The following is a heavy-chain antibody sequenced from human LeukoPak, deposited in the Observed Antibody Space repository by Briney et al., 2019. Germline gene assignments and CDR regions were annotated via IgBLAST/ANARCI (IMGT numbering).Heavy chain of an antibody. J-gene: IGHJ4*02. CDR2: ISGSGGST. D-gene: IGHD4-4*01. CDR1: GFTFSSYA. CDR3: AKDTYSNYDFDY. V-gene: IGHV3-23*01. Sequence: GGSLRLSCTASGFTFSSYAMSWVRQAPGKGLEWVSAISGSGGSTYYADSVKGRFTISRDNSKNTLYLQMNSLRAEDTAVYYCAKDTYSNYDFDYWGQGTLVTVSS.